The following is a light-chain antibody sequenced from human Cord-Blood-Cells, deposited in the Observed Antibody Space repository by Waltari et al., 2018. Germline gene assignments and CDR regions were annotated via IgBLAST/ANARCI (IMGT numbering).Light chain of an antibody. Sequence: SALAQPVSVSGSPGQSIAISCTCCSSHIGSYKLLSWYQQHPGKAPKLIVYDDSKRSSGVSNRFSCAKSCNTASLSISGLQAEYEADYYCCSYAGSSTLIFGGGTKLTVL. CDR2: DDS. V-gene: IGLV2-23*01. J-gene: IGLJ2*01. CDR3: CSYAGSSTLI. CDR1: SSHIGSYKL.